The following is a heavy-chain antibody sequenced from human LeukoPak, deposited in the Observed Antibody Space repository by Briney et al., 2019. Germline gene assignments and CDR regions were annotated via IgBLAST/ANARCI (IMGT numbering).Heavy chain of an antibody. CDR3: ARHRDINWNYGADAFDI. D-gene: IGHD1-7*01. J-gene: IGHJ3*02. V-gene: IGHV5-51*01. Sequence: GESLKISCKGSGYSFTSYWIGWVRQMPGKGLERMGIIYPGDSDTRYSPSFQGQVTISADKSISTAYLQWSSLKASDTAMYYCARHRDINWNYGADAFDIWGQGTMVTVSS. CDR1: GYSFTSYW. CDR2: IYPGDSDT.